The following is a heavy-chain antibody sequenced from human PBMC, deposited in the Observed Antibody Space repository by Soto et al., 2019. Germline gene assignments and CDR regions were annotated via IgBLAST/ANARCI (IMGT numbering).Heavy chain of an antibody. CDR3: AGDLHGDPFY. D-gene: IGHD4-17*01. J-gene: IGHJ4*02. CDR2: ISAYNGNS. V-gene: IGHV1-18*01. CDR1: GYTFTSYG. Sequence: QVQLVQSGAEVKKPGASVKVSCKASGYTFTSYGISWVRQAPGQGLEWMGWISAYNGNSHYSQKLQGRVTMTTDPSTSTAYMELRSLRSDDTAVYYGAGDLHGDPFYWGQGTLVTVSS.